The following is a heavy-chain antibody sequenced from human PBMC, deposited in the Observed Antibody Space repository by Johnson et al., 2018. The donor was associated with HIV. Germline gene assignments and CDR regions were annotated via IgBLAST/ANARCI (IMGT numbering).Heavy chain of an antibody. CDR3: AREQATLWFRASGAAFNI. CDR2: ISSIRSNI. CDR1: GFTVSSNY. J-gene: IGHJ3*02. Sequence: QVQLVESGGGLVQPGGSLRLSCAASGFTVSSNYMSWVRQAPGKGLEWVSYISSIRSNIYYADSVQGRFTIPRDNAKNSVYLQMNSLRAEDTAMYYCAREQATLWFRASGAAFNIWGQGTMVTVSS. V-gene: IGHV3-11*04. D-gene: IGHD3-10*01.